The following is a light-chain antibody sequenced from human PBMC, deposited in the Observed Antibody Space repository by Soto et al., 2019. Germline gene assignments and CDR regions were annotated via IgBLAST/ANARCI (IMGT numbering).Light chain of an antibody. CDR3: QQYGSSHTWT. V-gene: IGKV3-20*01. Sequence: EIVLTQSRGTLSLSPGERATLSCRASQIVSSSYLAWYQQKPGQAPRLLIYGASTRATGIPDRFSGSGSGTDFTLTISSLEPEDFAVYYCQQYGSSHTWTFGTGTKVDIK. CDR1: QIVSSSY. J-gene: IGKJ1*01. CDR2: GAS.